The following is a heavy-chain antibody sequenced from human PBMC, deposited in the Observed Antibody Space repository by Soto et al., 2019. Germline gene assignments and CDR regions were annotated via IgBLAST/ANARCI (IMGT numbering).Heavy chain of an antibody. Sequence: PXVFLRLSCAGSGFAFSSYCMYWVRQAPGKGLEWVAVVSYDGSNEFYADSVKGRFTISRDNSKNTLYLQMHSLRAEDTAVYYCAKDKRIAVPGRANYYYYNMDVCGQRTKVTVSS. CDR3: AKDKRIAVPGRANYYYYNMDV. J-gene: IGHJ6*01. D-gene: IGHD6-19*01. V-gene: IGHV3-30*18. CDR1: GFAFSSYC. CDR2: VSYDGSNE.